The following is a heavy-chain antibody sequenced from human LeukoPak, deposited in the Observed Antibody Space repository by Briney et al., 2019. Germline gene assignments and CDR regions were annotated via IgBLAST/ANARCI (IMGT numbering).Heavy chain of an antibody. CDR2: IYPGDSDT. J-gene: IGHJ6*02. D-gene: IGHD2-2*01. Sequence: GESLKISCNGSGYXFTSYWICWVRQMPGKGLEWMGIIYPGDSDTRYSPSFQGQVTISADKSISTAYLQWSSLKASDAAMYYCARSIVVVPAAMGYYYYGMDVWGQGTTVTVSS. CDR3: ARSIVVVPAAMGYYYYGMDV. V-gene: IGHV5-51*01. CDR1: GYXFTSYW.